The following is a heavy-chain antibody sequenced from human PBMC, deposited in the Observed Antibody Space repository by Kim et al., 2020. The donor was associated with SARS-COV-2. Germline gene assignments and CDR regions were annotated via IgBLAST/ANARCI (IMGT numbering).Heavy chain of an antibody. CDR1: GFSLSTSGVG. V-gene: IGHV2-5*02. J-gene: IGHJ5*02. CDR2: IYWDDDK. D-gene: IGHD3-22*01. CDR3: AHGSITMIVNWFDP. Sequence: SGPTLVKPTQTLTLTCTFSGFSLSTSGVGVGWIRQPPGKALEWLALIYWDDDKRYSPSLKSRLTITKDTSKNQVVLTMTNMDPVDTATYYCAHGSITMIVNWFDPWGQGTLVTVSS.